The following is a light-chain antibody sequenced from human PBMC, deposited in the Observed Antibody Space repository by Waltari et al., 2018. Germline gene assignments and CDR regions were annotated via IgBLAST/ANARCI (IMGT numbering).Light chain of an antibody. CDR3: QKRSSTPPWT. Sequence: DIQMTQSPSSLSASVRDGVTITCRESQSISISSYWYMQKPGKAPRGLIYAASTLDTGVPSRVSGSGSVTEFTLTISSRQPEDVATDYCQKRSSTPPWTFGQGTKVEIK. V-gene: IGKV1-39*01. J-gene: IGKJ1*01. CDR2: AAS. CDR1: QSISIS.